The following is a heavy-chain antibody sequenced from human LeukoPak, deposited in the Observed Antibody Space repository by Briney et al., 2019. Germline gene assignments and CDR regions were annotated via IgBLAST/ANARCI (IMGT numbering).Heavy chain of an antibody. CDR2: IIPILGIA. J-gene: IGHJ4*02. Sequence: SVTVSFKASGGTFSIYAISWVRQAPGQGLEWMGRIIPILGIANYAQKFQGRVTITADKSTSTAYMELSSLRSEDTAVYYCASAGRQLNDYWGQGTLVTVSS. CDR1: GGTFSIYA. CDR3: ASAGRQLNDY. V-gene: IGHV1-69*04. D-gene: IGHD2-2*01.